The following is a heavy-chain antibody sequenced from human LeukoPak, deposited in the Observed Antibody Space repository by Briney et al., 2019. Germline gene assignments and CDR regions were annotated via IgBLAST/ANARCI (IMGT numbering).Heavy chain of an antibody. CDR2: ISGSGGST. CDR3: AKNGNILGEFFDY. V-gene: IGHV3-23*01. Sequence: GGSLRLSCAASGFTFSSYAMSWVRQAPGKGLEWVSAISGSGGSTYYADSVKGRFTISRDDSKNTLYLQMNSLRAEDTAVYYCAKNGNILGEFFDYWGQGTLVTVSS. D-gene: IGHD3-10*01. J-gene: IGHJ4*02. CDR1: GFTFSSYA.